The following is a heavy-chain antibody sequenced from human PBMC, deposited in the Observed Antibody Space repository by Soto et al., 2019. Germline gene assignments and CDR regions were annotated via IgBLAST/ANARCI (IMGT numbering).Heavy chain of an antibody. V-gene: IGHV3-23*01. CDR1: GFTFSSYA. D-gene: IGHD5-18*01. Sequence: PGGSLRLSCAASGFTFSSYAMSWVRQAPGKGLEWVSAISGSGGSTYYADSVKGRFTISRDNSKNTLYLQMNSLRAEDTAVYYCAKFLAMTPEGYYYYYGMDVWGQGTTVTVSS. J-gene: IGHJ6*02. CDR2: ISGSGGST. CDR3: AKFLAMTPEGYYYYYGMDV.